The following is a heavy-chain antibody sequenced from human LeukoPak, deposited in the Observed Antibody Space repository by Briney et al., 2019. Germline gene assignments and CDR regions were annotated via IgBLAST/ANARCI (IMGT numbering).Heavy chain of an antibody. V-gene: IGHV5-51*01. CDR2: IYSGDSDT. CDR1: GYSFTTYW. CDR3: ARATTLAPPNYFYYGMDV. Sequence: GESLKISCKGSGYSFTTYWIGWVRQMPGKGLEWMGIIYSGDSDTRYSPSFQGQATISVDKSITTAYLQWSSLKASDTAMYYCARATTLAPPNYFYYGMDVWGQGTTVTVSS. D-gene: IGHD1-1*01. J-gene: IGHJ6*02.